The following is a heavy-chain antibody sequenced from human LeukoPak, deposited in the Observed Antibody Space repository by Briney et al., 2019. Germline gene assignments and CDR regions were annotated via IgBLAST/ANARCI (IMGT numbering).Heavy chain of an antibody. CDR2: IYHSGST. V-gene: IGHV4-30-2*01. CDR3: ASLNLYGDYGDY. J-gene: IGHJ4*02. Sequence: PSETLSLTCAVSGGSTSSGGYSWSWIRQPPGKGLEWIGYIYHSGSTYYNPSLKSRVTISVDRSKNQFSLKLSSVTAADTAVYYCASLNLYGDYGDYWGQGTLVTVSS. CDR1: GGSTSSGGYS. D-gene: IGHD4-17*01.